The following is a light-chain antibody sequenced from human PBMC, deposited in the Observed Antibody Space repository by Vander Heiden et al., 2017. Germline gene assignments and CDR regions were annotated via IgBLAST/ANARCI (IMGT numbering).Light chain of an antibody. V-gene: IGLV1-51*01. J-gene: IGLJ2*01. CDR1: SPNIGNNY. CDR3: GTWDSSLSAVV. CDR2: DNN. Sequence: QSVLTQPPSFPPAPGQKVTLSCPGRSPNIGNNYVSWYQQLPGTAPKLLIYDNNKRPSGIPDRFSGSKSGTSATLGITGLQTGNEADYYCGTWDSSLSAVVFGGGTKLTVL.